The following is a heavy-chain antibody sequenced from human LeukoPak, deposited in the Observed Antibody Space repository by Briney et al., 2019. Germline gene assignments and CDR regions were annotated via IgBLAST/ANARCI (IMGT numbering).Heavy chain of an antibody. J-gene: IGHJ4*02. V-gene: IGHV4-39*07. D-gene: IGHD2-21*01. CDR1: DDSISSSSYF. CDR2: IYYSGNT. CDR3: ARGGGGINFFYF. Sequence: SETLSLTCTVSDDSISSSSYFWGWIRQPPGKGLEWIGNIYYSGNTYYNPSLKSRATISVDTSKNQFSLRLTSVTAADTAKYYCARGGGGINFFYFWGQGTLVTVSS.